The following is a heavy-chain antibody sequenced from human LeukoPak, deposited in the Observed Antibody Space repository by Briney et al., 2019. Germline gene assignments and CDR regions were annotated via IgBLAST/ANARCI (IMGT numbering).Heavy chain of an antibody. CDR2: IYHSGST. Sequence: PSGTPSLTCAVSGGSISSSNWWSWVRQPPGKGLEWIGEIYHSGSTNYNPSLKSRVTISVDKSKNQFSLKLSSVTAADTAVYYCARGVDYYDSSGYPEYYFDYWGQGTLVTVSS. V-gene: IGHV4-4*02. D-gene: IGHD3-22*01. CDR1: GGSISSSNW. CDR3: ARGVDYYDSSGYPEYYFDY. J-gene: IGHJ4*02.